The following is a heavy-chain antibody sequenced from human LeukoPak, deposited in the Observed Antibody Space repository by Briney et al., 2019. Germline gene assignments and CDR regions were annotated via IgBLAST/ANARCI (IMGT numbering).Heavy chain of an antibody. V-gene: IGHV1-2*02. CDR1: GYTFTCYY. Sequence: ASVKVSCKASGYTFTCYYMHWVRQSPGQGLEWMGWINPNSGGTNYAQKFQGRVTMTRDTSISTAYMELSRLSSDDTAVYYCASHYYDYIWGSYRPFDYWGQGTLVTVSS. J-gene: IGHJ4*02. D-gene: IGHD3-16*02. CDR3: ASHYYDYIWGSYRPFDY. CDR2: INPNSGGT.